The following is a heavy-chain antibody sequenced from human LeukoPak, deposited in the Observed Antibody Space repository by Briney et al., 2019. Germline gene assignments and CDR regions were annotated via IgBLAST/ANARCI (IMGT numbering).Heavy chain of an antibody. CDR3: ARENGEAFDY. V-gene: IGHV3-21*01. J-gene: IGHJ4*02. D-gene: IGHD4-17*01. CDR1: GFTFSTNS. Sequence: KTGGSLRLSCAASGFTFSTNSMNWVRQAPGKGLEWVSSIGPSSTSIYYADSLKVRFTISRDNAKNSLYLQMNSLRAEDTAVYYCARENGEAFDYWGQGTLVTVSS. CDR2: IGPSSTSI.